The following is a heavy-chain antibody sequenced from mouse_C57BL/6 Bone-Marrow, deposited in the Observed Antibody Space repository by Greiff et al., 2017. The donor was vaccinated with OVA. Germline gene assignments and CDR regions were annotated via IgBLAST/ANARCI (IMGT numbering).Heavy chain of an antibody. CDR1: GYSITSGYY. CDR3: ASIYNEDERVPY. V-gene: IGHV3-6*01. D-gene: IGHD1-3*01. CDR2: ISYDGSN. J-gene: IGHJ3*01. Sequence: EVKLVESGPGLVKPSQSLSLTCSVTGYSITSGYYWNWIRQFPGNKLEWMGYISYDGSNNYNPSLKNRISITRDTSKNQFFLKFNSVTTQDTATYYCASIYNEDERVPYWGQGRLVTVSP.